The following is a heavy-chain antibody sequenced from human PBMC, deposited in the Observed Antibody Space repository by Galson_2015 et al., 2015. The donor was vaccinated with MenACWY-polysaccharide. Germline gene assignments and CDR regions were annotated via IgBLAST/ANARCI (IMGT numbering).Heavy chain of an antibody. CDR1: GSRFSNSG. V-gene: IGHV3-33*01. CDR3: AREGSRIVLHAFDI. D-gene: IGHD2-2*01. CDR2: IQYAGSNN. J-gene: IGHJ3*02. Sequence: SLRLACAASGSRFSNSGMHWVRQAPGKGVEWVAVIQYAGSNNAYADAVKGRFTISRDNSKNTVFLEMNTLGVEDTAVYYCAREGSRIVLHAFDIWGQGTMVTVSS.